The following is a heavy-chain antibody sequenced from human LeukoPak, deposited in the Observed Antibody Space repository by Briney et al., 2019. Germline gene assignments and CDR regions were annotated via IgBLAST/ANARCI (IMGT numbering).Heavy chain of an antibody. Sequence: PGGSLRLSCAASGFTFSSYAMSWVRQAPGKGLEWVSAISGSGGSTHYADSVKGRFTISRDSSKNTLYLQMNSLRAEDTAVYYCAKDRGLLFGEFHDYWGQGTLVTVSS. D-gene: IGHD3-10*02. CDR3: AKDRGLLFGEFHDY. V-gene: IGHV3-23*01. J-gene: IGHJ4*02. CDR1: GFTFSSYA. CDR2: ISGSGGST.